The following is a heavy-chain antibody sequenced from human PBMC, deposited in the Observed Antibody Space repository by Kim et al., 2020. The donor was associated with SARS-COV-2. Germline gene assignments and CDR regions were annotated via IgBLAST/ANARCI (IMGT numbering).Heavy chain of an antibody. Sequence: GGSLRLSCAASGFTFSSYAMHWVRQAPGKGLEWVAVISYDGSNKYYADSVKGRFTISRDNSKNTLYLQMNSLRAEDTAVYYCATELRLNSFDYWGQGTLVTVSS. J-gene: IGHJ4*02. CDR2: ISYDGSNK. D-gene: IGHD1-7*01. CDR3: ATELRLNSFDY. CDR1: GFTFSSYA. V-gene: IGHV3-30*04.